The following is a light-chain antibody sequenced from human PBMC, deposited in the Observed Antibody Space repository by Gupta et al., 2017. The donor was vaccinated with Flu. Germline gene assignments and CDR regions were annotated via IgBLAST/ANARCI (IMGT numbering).Light chain of an antibody. V-gene: IGLV3-21*03. CDR2: EVS. Sequence: GKTARISCGGNFGESKNVYWYQQNPGQAPMLLVYEVSDRPSRITDRFFGSKSGKTATLTITRLEAEDEADYYCSSWTSTTDLVVFGGGTKLTVL. J-gene: IGLJ2*01. CDR3: SSWTSTTDLVV. CDR1: FGESKN.